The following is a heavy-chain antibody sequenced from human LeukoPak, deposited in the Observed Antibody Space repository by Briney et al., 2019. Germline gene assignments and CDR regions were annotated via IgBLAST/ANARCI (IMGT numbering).Heavy chain of an antibody. Sequence: GGSLRLSCAASGFTFSDYYMSWIRQAPGKGLEWVSYISSSGSTIYYADSVKGRFTISRDNAKNSLYLQMNSLRAEDTAVYYCASRLGPEMTYYYGSGSFDYWGQGTLVTVSS. V-gene: IGHV3-11*04. CDR1: GFTFSDYY. CDR3: ASRLGPEMTYYYGSGSFDY. CDR2: ISSSGSTI. D-gene: IGHD3-10*01. J-gene: IGHJ4*02.